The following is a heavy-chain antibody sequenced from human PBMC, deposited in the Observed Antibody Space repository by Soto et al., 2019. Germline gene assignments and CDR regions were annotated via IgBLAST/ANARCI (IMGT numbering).Heavy chain of an antibody. CDR3: ARSGIWSGYYIHFDY. J-gene: IGHJ4*02. CDR1: GYTFTSYG. D-gene: IGHD3-3*01. V-gene: IGHV1-18*01. Sequence: ASVKVSCKTSGYTFTSYGISWVRQAPEQGLEWMGWLSGYNGNTNYAQKLQGRVTMTTDTSTSTAYMELRSLRSDDTAVYYCARSGIWSGYYIHFDYWGQGTLVTVSS. CDR2: LSGYNGNT.